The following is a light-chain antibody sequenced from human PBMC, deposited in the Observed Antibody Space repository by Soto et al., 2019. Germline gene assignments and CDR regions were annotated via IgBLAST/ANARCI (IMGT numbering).Light chain of an antibody. CDR2: TTN. J-gene: IGLJ2*01. V-gene: IGLV1-44*01. Sequence: QSVLTQPPSASGTPGQSVIITCSESRSNIGSNGVSWYQQLPRTAPKPLIYTTNQRPSGVPDRFSGSKSGTSASLAISGLQSEDEADYYCAAWDDSLYAVVFGGGTKLTVL. CDR1: RSNIGSNG. CDR3: AAWDDSLYAVV.